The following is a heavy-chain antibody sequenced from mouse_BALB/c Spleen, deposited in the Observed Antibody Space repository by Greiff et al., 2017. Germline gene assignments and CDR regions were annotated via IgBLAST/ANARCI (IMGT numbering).Heavy chain of an antibody. Sequence: QVQLQQSGPELVKPGASVKISCKASGYAFSSSWMNWVKQRPGQGLEWIGRIYPGDGDTNYNGKFKGKATLTADKSSSIAYMQLSSLTSVDSAVYFCARARYAYAMDYWGQGTSVTVSS. CDR3: ARARYAYAMDY. J-gene: IGHJ4*01. V-gene: IGHV1-82*01. CDR1: GYAFSSSW. D-gene: IGHD2-14*01. CDR2: IYPGDGDT.